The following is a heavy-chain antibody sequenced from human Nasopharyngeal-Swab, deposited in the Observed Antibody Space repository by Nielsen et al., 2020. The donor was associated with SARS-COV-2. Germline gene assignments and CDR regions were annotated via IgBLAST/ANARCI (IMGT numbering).Heavy chain of an antibody. CDR1: GYNFASYW. CDR3: ARSGTYYGMDV. CDR2: IYPGDSDT. V-gene: IGHV5-51*01. J-gene: IGHJ6*02. D-gene: IGHD1-26*01. Sequence: GESLKISCKASGYNFASYWIGWVRQMPGRGLEWMGIIYPGDSDTRYSPSFQGQVTISVDKSINTAFLHSSSLKASDIATYYCARSGTYYGMDVRGQGTTVIVSS.